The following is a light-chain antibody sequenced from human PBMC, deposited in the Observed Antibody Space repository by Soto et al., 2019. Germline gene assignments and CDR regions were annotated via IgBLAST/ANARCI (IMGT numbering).Light chain of an antibody. CDR1: QSVSSN. CDR3: QQYNNWPYT. Sequence: EIVMTQSPATLSVSPGERAALSCRASQSVSSNFAWYQQKPGQAPRLLIYGASTRATGIPARFSGSGSGTEFTLTISSLQSEAFAVYYCQQYNNWPYTFGQGTKLEI. V-gene: IGKV3-15*01. CDR2: GAS. J-gene: IGKJ2*01.